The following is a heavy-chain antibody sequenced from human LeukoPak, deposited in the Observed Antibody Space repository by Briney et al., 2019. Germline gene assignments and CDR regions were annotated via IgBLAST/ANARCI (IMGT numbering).Heavy chain of an antibody. CDR2: INPDGIKR. J-gene: IGHJ4*02. D-gene: IGHD2/OR15-2a*01. V-gene: IGHV3-7*01. CDR3: ARDLAFSRLDY. Sequence: GGSLRLSCAVSGLTFSSSWMDWVRQAPGKGLEWVASINPDGIKRYSADSVKGRLTISRDNARNSLYLQMDSLRVEDTAFYYCARDLAFSRLDYWGQGVLVTVSS. CDR1: GLTFSSSW.